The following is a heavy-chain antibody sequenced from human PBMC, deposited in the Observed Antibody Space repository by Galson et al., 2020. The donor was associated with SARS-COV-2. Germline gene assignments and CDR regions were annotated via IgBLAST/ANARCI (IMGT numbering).Heavy chain of an antibody. V-gene: IGHV3-30*18. CDR3: AKDWGYCSSSSGLYGGMAG. CDR2: ISYDGSNK. CDR1: GFTFSSYG. J-gene: IGHJ6*02. D-gene: IGHD2-2*01. Sequence: TGGSLRLSCAASGFTFSSYGMHWVRQAPGKGLEWVAVISYDGSNKYYADSVKGRFTISRDNSKNTLYLQMNSLRAEDTAVYYCAKDWGYCSSSSGLYGGMAGWGQGTTLTVSS.